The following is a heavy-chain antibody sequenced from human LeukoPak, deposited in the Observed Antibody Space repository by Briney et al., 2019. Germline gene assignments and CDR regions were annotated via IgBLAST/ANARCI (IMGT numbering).Heavy chain of an antibody. CDR3: ARGAVADPNWFDP. J-gene: IGHJ5*02. D-gene: IGHD6-19*01. V-gene: IGHV1-69*04. CDR2: IIPILGIA. Sequence: ASVKVSCKASGGTFISYAISWVRQAPGQGLEWMGRIIPILGIANYAQKFQGRVTITADKSTSTAYMELSSLRSEDTAVYYCARGAVADPNWFDPWGQGTLVTVSS. CDR1: GGTFISYA.